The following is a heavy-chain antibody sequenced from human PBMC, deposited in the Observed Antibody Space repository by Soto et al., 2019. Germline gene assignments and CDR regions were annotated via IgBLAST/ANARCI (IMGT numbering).Heavy chain of an antibody. CDR3: ATVPRYCSGTTCYLDS. CDR1: GGSINSNNW. Sequence: SETLSLTCAVSGGSINSNNWWTWVRQPPGKGLEWIGEIIHSGSTNYNPSLKSRVTMSVDESKNQFSLKLNSVTAADTAVYYCATVPRYCSGTTCYLDSWGRGTLVTVSS. J-gene: IGHJ4*02. CDR2: IIHSGST. V-gene: IGHV4-4*02. D-gene: IGHD2-2*01.